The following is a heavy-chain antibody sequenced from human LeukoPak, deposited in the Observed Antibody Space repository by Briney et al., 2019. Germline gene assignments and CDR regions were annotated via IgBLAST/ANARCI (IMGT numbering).Heavy chain of an antibody. Sequence: GASVKVSCKASGYTFTSYYVHWVRQAPGQGLGWMGKISPSGGSTTYAQKFQGRVTLTRDMSTSTVYMELSSLRSEDTAVYYCARGTGTESLSSWFDPWGQGTLVTISS. CDR3: ARGTGTESLSSWFDP. J-gene: IGHJ5*02. CDR2: ISPSGGST. CDR1: GYTFTSYY. V-gene: IGHV1-46*01. D-gene: IGHD1-7*01.